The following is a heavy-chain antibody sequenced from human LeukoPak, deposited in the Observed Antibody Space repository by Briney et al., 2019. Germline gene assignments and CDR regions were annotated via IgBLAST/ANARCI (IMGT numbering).Heavy chain of an antibody. CDR3: AREKWLNFRSGFDP. D-gene: IGHD6-19*01. J-gene: IGHJ5*02. CDR2: INPNSDGT. Sequence: ASVKLSCKASGYTFTIYCISWVRQAPGQGLEWMGWINPNSDGTNYAQKFQGWVTMTRDTSISTAYMELSRLRSDDTDVYYCAREKWLNFRSGFDPWGQGTLVTVSS. V-gene: IGHV1-2*04. CDR1: GYTFTIYC.